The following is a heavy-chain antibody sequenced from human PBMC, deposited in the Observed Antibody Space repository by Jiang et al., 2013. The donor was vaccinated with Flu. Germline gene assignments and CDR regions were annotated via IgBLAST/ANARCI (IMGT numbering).Heavy chain of an antibody. CDR3: ARALGLYWSGMGEEFDS. CDR2: TYYRSSWNE. Sequence: LGRTYYRSSWNEDYAASVQGRLSVTADTSKNHVSLQLNAVTPEDAAVYYCARALGLYWSGMGEEFDSWGRGTLVTVSS. D-gene: IGHD2-15*01. J-gene: IGHJ3*02. V-gene: IGHV6-1*01.